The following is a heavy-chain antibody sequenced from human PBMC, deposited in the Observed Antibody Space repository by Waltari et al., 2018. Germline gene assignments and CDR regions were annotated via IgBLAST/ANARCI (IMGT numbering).Heavy chain of an antibody. CDR1: GFTFSSYS. V-gene: IGHV3-48*01. Sequence: EVQLVESGGGLLPPGGSLSLSCAASGFTFSSYSMNWVRQAPGKGLEWLAYISTIGGTFYADSVKGRVTISRDNAKNSVFLQMNSLRVEDTAVYYCARDSDWAFHFWGQGTLVTVSS. CDR3: ARDSDWAFHF. CDR2: ISTIGGT. J-gene: IGHJ4*02. D-gene: IGHD3-9*01.